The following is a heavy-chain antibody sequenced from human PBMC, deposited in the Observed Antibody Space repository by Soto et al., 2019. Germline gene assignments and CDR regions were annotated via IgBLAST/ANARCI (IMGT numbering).Heavy chain of an antibody. CDR2: FYHSGNS. CDR3: ARISSVDPYGYVNGGLDV. CDR1: GGSFSGYY. V-gene: IGHV4-34*11. J-gene: IGHJ6*02. Sequence: ETLSLTCAVYGGSFSGYYWSWIRQSPEKGLEWIGYFYHSGNSNYNPSLKSRVTISVDTSKNQLSLSLRSVTAADTAVYFCARISSVDPYGYVNGGLDVWGQGTTVTVSS. D-gene: IGHD5-18*01.